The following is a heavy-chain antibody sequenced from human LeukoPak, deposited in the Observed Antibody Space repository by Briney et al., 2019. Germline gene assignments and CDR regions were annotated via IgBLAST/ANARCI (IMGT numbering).Heavy chain of an antibody. CDR1: GGSISSYY. Sequence: PSETLSLTCTVSGGSISSYYWSWIRQPAGKGLEWIGRIYTSGSINYNPSLKSRVTMSVDTSKNQFSLKLSSVTAADTAVYYCAREDYDILTGYLPFDYWGQGTLVTVSS. V-gene: IGHV4-4*07. D-gene: IGHD3-9*01. CDR3: AREDYDILTGYLPFDY. CDR2: IYTSGSI. J-gene: IGHJ4*02.